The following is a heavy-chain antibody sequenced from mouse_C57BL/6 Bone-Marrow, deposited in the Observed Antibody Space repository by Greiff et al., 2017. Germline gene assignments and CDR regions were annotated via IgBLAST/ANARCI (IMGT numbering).Heavy chain of an antibody. CDR3: AREEPTMDY. CDR1: GYTFTDYY. D-gene: IGHD6-5*01. J-gene: IGHJ4*01. V-gene: IGHV1-19*01. Sequence: VQLQQSGPVLVKPGASVKMSCKASGYTFTDYYMNWVKQSHGKSLEWIGVINPYNGGTSYNQKFKGKATLTVDKSSSTAYMELSSLTSEDSAVYYCAREEPTMDYWGQGTSVTVSS. CDR2: INPYNGGT.